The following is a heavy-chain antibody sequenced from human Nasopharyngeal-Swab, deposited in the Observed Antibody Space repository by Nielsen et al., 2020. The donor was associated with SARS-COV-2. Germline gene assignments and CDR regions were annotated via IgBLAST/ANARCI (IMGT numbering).Heavy chain of an antibody. CDR2: IYYSGST. CDR1: GGSISSGGYY. V-gene: IGHV4-31*03. D-gene: IGHD2-2*01. J-gene: IGHJ4*02. Sequence: SETLSLTCTVSGGSISSGGYYWSWIRQHPGKGLEWIGYIYYSGSTYYNPSLKSRVTISVDTSKNQFSLKLSSVTAADTAVYYCARGGWGYCSSTSCYTFDYWGQGTLVTVSS. CDR3: ARGGWGYCSSTSCYTFDY.